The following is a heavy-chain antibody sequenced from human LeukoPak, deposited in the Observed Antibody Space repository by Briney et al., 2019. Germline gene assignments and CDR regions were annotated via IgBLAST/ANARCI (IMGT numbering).Heavy chain of an antibody. CDR3: ARQRVSSGWYFDY. CDR2: ISSSSSYI. V-gene: IGHV3-21*01. Sequence: PGGSLRLSCAASGFTFSSYSMNWVRQAPGKGLEWVSSISSSSSYIYYADSVKGRFTISRDNSKNTLYLQMNSLRAEDTAVYYCARQRVSSGWYFDYWGQGTLVTVSS. CDR1: GFTFSSYS. D-gene: IGHD6-19*01. J-gene: IGHJ4*02.